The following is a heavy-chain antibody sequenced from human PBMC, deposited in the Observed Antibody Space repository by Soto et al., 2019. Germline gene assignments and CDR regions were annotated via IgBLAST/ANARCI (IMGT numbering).Heavy chain of an antibody. D-gene: IGHD3-16*01. CDR2: THYYGGT. CDR3: ARHSGGGLDY. CDR1: DNSFSSTSYY. J-gene: IGHJ4*02. Sequence: QLQLQESGPGLVKPSETLSLTCTVSDNSFSSTSYYWGWIRQPPGKGLEWVGTTHYYGGTFYSPSLMSRVTISVDKSKNQFSLSLSSVTAADTAVYYCARHSGGGLDYWGQGILVTVSS. V-gene: IGHV4-39*01.